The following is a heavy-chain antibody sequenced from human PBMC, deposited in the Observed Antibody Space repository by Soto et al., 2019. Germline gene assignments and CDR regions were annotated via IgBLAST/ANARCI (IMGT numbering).Heavy chain of an antibody. Sequence: ASVKVSCKASGGTFSSYAISWLRQAPGQGLEWMGGIIPIFGTANYAQKFQGRVTITADESTSTAYMELSSLRSEDTAVYYCARDHYYDSSGYSGGAFDIWVQGTMVTVSS. CDR3: ARDHYYDSSGYSGGAFDI. CDR2: IIPIFGTA. J-gene: IGHJ3*02. CDR1: GGTFSSYA. V-gene: IGHV1-69*13. D-gene: IGHD3-22*01.